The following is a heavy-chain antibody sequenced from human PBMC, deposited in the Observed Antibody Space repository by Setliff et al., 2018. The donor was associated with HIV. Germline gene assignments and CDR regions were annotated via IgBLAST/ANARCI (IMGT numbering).Heavy chain of an antibody. CDR3: TRVRRITMIVVAMGWFDP. CDR1: GFTFGDYA. J-gene: IGHJ5*02. D-gene: IGHD3-22*01. Sequence: GGSLRLSCTASGFTFGDYAMSWVRQAPGKGLEWVGFIRSKAYGGTTEYAASVKGRFTISRDDSKSIAYLQMNSLKTEDTAVYYCTRVRRITMIVVAMGWFDPWGQGTLVTVSS. V-gene: IGHV3-49*04. CDR2: IRSKAYGGTT.